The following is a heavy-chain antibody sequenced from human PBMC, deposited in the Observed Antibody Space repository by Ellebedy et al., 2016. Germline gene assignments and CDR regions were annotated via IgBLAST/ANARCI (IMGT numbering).Heavy chain of an antibody. V-gene: IGHV1-18*04. CDR1: GYAFRNYG. J-gene: IGHJ4*02. CDR3: ARAEGVVLAAHFDS. D-gene: IGHD2-15*01. Sequence: ASVKVSCKASGYAFRNYGFSWVRQAPGQGLEWMGWISAYNGNTNYAQKFQGRVTMTTDTSTSTAYMELGSLRSDDTAVYYCARAEGVVLAAHFDSWGQGTLVTVSS. CDR2: ISAYNGNT.